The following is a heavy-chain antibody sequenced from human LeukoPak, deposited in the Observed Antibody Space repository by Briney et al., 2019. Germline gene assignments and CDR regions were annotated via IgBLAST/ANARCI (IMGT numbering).Heavy chain of an antibody. CDR2: IYTSGST. V-gene: IGHV4-61*02. D-gene: IGHD1-1*01. J-gene: IGHJ6*03. CDR3: ARDQRVESPDLFADDYHYMDV. Sequence: SETLSLTCTVSGAPMSSGHNHWSWIRQPAGKGLEWIGRIYTSGSTDYNPSLKSRVTISVDTSMNQFSLKLNSVTAADTAVYYCARDQRVESPDLFADDYHYMDVWGKGTTVTVSS. CDR1: GAPMSSGHNH.